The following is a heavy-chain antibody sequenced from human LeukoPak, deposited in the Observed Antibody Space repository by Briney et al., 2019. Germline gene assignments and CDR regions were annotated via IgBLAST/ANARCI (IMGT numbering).Heavy chain of an antibody. CDR3: AREHSSSGWGYFDY. CDR2: IGGGGFST. Sequence: GGSLRLSCAASEFTFSSYAMSWVRQAPGKGLEWVSGIGGGGFSTYYADSVKGRFTISRDNSKNTLYLQMNSLRVEDTAVYYCAREHSSSGWGYFDYWGQGALVTVSS. CDR1: EFTFSSYA. J-gene: IGHJ4*02. D-gene: IGHD6-25*01. V-gene: IGHV3-23*01.